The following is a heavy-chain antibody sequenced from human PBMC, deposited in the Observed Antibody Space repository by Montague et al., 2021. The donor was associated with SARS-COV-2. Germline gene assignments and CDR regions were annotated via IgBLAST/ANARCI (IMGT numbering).Heavy chain of an antibody. CDR2: IKQDGSER. CDR3: ARVGMAGSGSLCRHFDS. CDR1: GFSFSSFC. V-gene: IGHV3-7*01. D-gene: IGHD3-10*01. Sequence: SLRLSCAASGFSFSSFCLSWVRQAPGKGLEWVANIKQDGSERHYVDSVKGRFTISRDNAKNSLDLQMNSLRAEDTAVYYCARVGMAGSGSLCRHFDSWGQGTLVTVSS. J-gene: IGHJ4*02.